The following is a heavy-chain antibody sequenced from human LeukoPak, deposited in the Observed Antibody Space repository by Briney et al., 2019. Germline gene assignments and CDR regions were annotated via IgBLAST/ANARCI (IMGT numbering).Heavy chain of an antibody. CDR2: ISGSGGST. Sequence: GGSLRLSCAASGFTFSSYAMSWVRQAPGKGLEWVSAISGSGGSTYYADSVKGRFTISRDSSKNTLYLQMNSLRAEDTAVYYCANSMVRGVTQYFQHWGQGTLVTVSS. CDR3: ANSMVRGVTQYFQH. CDR1: GFTFSSYA. D-gene: IGHD3-10*01. V-gene: IGHV3-23*01. J-gene: IGHJ1*01.